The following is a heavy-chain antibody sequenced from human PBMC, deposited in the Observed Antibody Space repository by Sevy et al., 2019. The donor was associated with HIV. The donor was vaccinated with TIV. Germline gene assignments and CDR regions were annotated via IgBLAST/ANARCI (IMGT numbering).Heavy chain of an antibody. CDR2: ISNGGTTI. D-gene: IGHD2-15*01. CDR1: GFSFSGYE. Sequence: GGSLRLSCAASGFSFSGYEMNWVRQAPGKGLEWISYISNGGTTIYYADSVKGRFTISRDNTKNSLYLQMNSLRAEDTAIYYCARDSGTCTDGNCHHFDNWGQGTLVTVSS. V-gene: IGHV3-48*03. CDR3: ARDSGTCTDGNCHHFDN. J-gene: IGHJ4*02.